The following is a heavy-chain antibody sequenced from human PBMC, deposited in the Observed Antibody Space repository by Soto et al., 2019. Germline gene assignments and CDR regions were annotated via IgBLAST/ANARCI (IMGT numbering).Heavy chain of an antibody. CDR1: GASISGYH. J-gene: IGHJ5*02. V-gene: IGHV4-59*08. Sequence: SETLSLTCTVSGASISGYHWSWIRQPPGKGLEWIGYIYYSGSTNYNPSHKSRVTISVDTSKNQFSLKLSSVTAADTAVYYCARHAGYYDILSGYSTLSWFDPWAQGTLVTVS. CDR3: ARHAGYYDILSGYSTLSWFDP. D-gene: IGHD3-9*01. CDR2: IYYSGST.